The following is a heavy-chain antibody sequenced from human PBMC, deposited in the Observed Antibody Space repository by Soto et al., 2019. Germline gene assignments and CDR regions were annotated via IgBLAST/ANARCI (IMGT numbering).Heavy chain of an antibody. V-gene: IGHV3-15*01. CDR2: IKSKTDGGTT. CDR1: GFTFSNSW. D-gene: IGHD3-9*01. Sequence: PGGSLRLSCAASGFTFSNSWMSWVRQAPGKGLEWVGRIKSKTDGGTTDYAAPVKGRFTISRDDSKNTLYLQMNSLKTEDTAVYYCTTEDTDLYYDILTGPFDYWGQGTLVTVSS. J-gene: IGHJ4*02. CDR3: TTEDTDLYYDILTGPFDY.